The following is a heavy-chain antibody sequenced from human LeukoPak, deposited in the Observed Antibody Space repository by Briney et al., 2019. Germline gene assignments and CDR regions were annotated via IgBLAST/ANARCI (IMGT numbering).Heavy chain of an antibody. V-gene: IGHV5-51*01. CDR1: GYSFTSSW. CDR3: ARMTGSYHSPLGY. J-gene: IGHJ4*02. CDR2: IYPGDSQT. D-gene: IGHD1-26*01. Sequence: EPLKISCKGSGYSFTSSWIGWVRQMPGKGLEWMGIIYPGDSQTRYSPSFQGQVTISADKSISTAYLQWSSLKASDTATYYCARMTGSYHSPLGYWGQGTLVTVSS.